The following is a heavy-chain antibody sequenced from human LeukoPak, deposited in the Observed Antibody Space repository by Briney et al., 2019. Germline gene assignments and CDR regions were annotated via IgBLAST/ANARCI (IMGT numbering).Heavy chain of an antibody. CDR1: GFTVGDYS. Sequence: GGSLRLSCKVSGFTVGDYSIYWFRQTPGKGLEWLGFIRSKGYGGTTEYAASVKGRFTISTDASKNIAYLQMNSRKPEDTAVYYCARDSAEYISSYNWFDPWGQGTLVTVSS. CDR2: IRSKGYGGTT. CDR3: ARDSAEYISSYNWFDP. J-gene: IGHJ5*02. V-gene: IGHV3-49*03. D-gene: IGHD2/OR15-2a*01.